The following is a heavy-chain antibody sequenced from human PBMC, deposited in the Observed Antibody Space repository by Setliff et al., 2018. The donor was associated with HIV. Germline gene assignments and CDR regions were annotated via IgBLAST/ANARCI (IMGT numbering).Heavy chain of an antibody. V-gene: IGHV4-39*01. CDR1: GGSISSSSSF. CDR2: IYYSGST. D-gene: IGHD4-17*01. Sequence: SETLSLTCTVSGGSISSSSSFWGWIRQPPGKGLEWIGSIYYSGSTYYNPSLQSRVTISVDTSKNQLSLKLSSVTAADTAVYYCARQKTVTTYFDYWGQGTLVTVSS. CDR3: ARQKTVTTYFDY. J-gene: IGHJ4*02.